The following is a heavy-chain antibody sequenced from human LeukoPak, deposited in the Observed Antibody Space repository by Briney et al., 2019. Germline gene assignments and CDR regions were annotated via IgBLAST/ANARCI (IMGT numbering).Heavy chain of an antibody. CDR2: IYYDGRT. J-gene: IGHJ4*02. CDR3: ARDRATIFGVVIYDY. V-gene: IGHV3-53*01. Sequence: PGGSLRLSCAASGFSVSGSYMTWVRQAPGKGLEWVSVIYYDGRTYYADSVKGRFTISRDNAKNSLYLQMNSLRAEDTAVYYCARDRATIFGVVIYDYWGQGTLVTVSS. D-gene: IGHD3-3*01. CDR1: GFSVSGSY.